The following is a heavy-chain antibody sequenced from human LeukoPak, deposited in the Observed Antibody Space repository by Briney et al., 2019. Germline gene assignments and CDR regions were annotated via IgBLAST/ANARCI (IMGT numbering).Heavy chain of an antibody. CDR3: AKDGSYYFDY. V-gene: IGHV3-23*01. Sequence: GSLRLSCAASGFTFSTYNMNWVRQAPGKGLEWVSAVGGTDGRTYYAAFVKGRFTIYRDNSKNTLYLQMNSLRGEDTAVYYCAKDGSYYFDYWGQGTLVTVSS. CDR2: VGGTDGRT. J-gene: IGHJ4*02. CDR1: GFTFSTYN.